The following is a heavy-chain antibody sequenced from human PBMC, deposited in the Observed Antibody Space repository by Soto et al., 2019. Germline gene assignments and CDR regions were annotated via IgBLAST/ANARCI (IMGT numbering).Heavy chain of an antibody. CDR2: INHSGST. Sequence: HSETLSLTCAVYGGSFSGYYWSWIRQPPGKGLVWIGEINHSGSTNYNPSLKSRVTISVDTSKNQFSLKLSSVTAADTAVYYCARGTRDDYVWGSYRYTVFDYWGQGTLVTVSS. V-gene: IGHV4-34*01. CDR3: ARGTRDDYVWGSYRYTVFDY. D-gene: IGHD3-16*02. J-gene: IGHJ4*02. CDR1: GGSFSGYY.